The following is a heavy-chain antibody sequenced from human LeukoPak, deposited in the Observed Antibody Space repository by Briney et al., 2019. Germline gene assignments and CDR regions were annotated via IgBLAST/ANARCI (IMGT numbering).Heavy chain of an antibody. V-gene: IGHV3-23*01. D-gene: IGHD4-11*01. Sequence: PGGSLRLSCAASGFTFSSYAMSWVRQAPGKGLEWVSAISGSGGSTYYADSVKGRFTISRDNSKNTLYLQMNSLRAEDTAVYYCAKGVNEYSNLGGGYWGQGTLVTVSS. CDR3: AKGVNEYSNLGGGY. CDR1: GFTFSSYA. CDR2: ISGSGGST. J-gene: IGHJ4*02.